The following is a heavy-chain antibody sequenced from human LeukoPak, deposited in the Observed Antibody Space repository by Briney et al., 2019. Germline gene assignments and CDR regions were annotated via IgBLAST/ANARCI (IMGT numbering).Heavy chain of an antibody. CDR1: GFTFSSYG. CDR2: IWYDGSNK. J-gene: IGHJ3*02. CDR3: ARDSRRLHAFDI. V-gene: IGHV3-33*01. Sequence: PGRSLRLSCAASGFTFSSYGMHWVRQAPGKGLEWVAVIWYDGSNKYYADSVKGRFTISRDNSKNTLYLQMNSLRAEDTAVYYCARDSRRLHAFDIWGQGTMATVSS. D-gene: IGHD6-13*01.